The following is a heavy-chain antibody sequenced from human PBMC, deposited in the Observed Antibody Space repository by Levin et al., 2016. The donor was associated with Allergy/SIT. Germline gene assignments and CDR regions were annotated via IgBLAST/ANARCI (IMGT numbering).Heavy chain of an antibody. V-gene: IGHV4-34*01. CDR2: INHSGST. D-gene: IGHD3-10*01. CDR1: GGSFSGYY. Sequence: SETLSLTCAVYGGSFSGYYWSWIRQPPGKGLEWIGEINHSGSTNYNPSLKSRVTISVDTSKNQFSLKLSSVTAADTAVYYCARVPITMVRGVPVGLGMDVWGQGTTVTVSS. CDR3: ARVPITMVRGVPVGLGMDV. J-gene: IGHJ6*02.